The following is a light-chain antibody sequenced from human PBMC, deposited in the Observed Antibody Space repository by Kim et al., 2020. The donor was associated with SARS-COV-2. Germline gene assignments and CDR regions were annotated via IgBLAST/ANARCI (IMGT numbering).Light chain of an antibody. CDR3: CSTSNTLDYV. CDR1: SGDIGNSNS. V-gene: IGLV2-14*03. J-gene: IGLJ1*01. Sequence: GQSITISYSGTSGDIGNSNSVSWYQQHSGEAHRLITYDVRDRPSGVSARFSGSKSANMASLTISGLRSEDEADYYCCSTSNTLDYVFGSGTKVTVL. CDR2: DVR.